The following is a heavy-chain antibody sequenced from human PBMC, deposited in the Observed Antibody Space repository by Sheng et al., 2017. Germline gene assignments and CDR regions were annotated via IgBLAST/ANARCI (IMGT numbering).Heavy chain of an antibody. J-gene: IGHJ6*02. Sequence: QVQLVQSGAEVRRPGSSVKVSCKVSGATFRTNAISWVRQAPGQGLEWMGGIIPIFGTANYAQKFQGRVTITADESTSTAYMELSSLRSEDTAVYYCARASIRFLEWLDYYYYYGMTSGTK. CDR3: ARASIRFLEWLDYYYYYGMTS. CDR2: IIPIFGTA. D-gene: IGHD3-3*01. V-gene: IGHV1-69*01. CDR1: GATFRTNA.